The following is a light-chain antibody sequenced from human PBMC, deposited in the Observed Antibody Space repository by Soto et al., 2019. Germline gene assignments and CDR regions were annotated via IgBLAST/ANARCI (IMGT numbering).Light chain of an antibody. CDR1: QSVSNN. Sequence: EIVMTQSPATLSVSPGERATLSCRASQSVSNNLAWYQKKPGQARRLLIYGASTRATGIPARFSGSGSGTDFTLTISSLQSEDFAVYYCQQYNNWWTFGQGTRVEIK. J-gene: IGKJ1*01. CDR3: QQYNNWWT. CDR2: GAS. V-gene: IGKV3-15*01.